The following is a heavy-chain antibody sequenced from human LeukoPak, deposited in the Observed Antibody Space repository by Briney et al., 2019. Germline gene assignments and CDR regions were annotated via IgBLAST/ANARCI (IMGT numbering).Heavy chain of an antibody. Sequence: GGSLRLSCVVSGFSFNTYWMSWVRQAPGKGLERVANIKEDGTVKYYLDSVKGRFTISRDNAKSSLYLQMNSLRAEDTAVYYCAKGEGALVANNDAFDIWGQGTMVTVSS. J-gene: IGHJ3*02. CDR1: GFSFNTYW. V-gene: IGHV3-7*01. CDR2: IKEDGTVK. CDR3: AKGEGALVANNDAFDI. D-gene: IGHD2-15*01.